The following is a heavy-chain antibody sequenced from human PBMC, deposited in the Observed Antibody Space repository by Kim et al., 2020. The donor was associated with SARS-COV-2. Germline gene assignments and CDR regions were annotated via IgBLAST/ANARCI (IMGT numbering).Heavy chain of an antibody. J-gene: IGHJ4*02. CDR3: ARDQYFFDY. CDR2: SEK. Sequence: SEKYYVDSVKGRFTISRDNAKNSLYLQMNSLRAEDTAVYYCARDQYFFDYCGQGTLVTVSS. V-gene: IGHV3-7*01.